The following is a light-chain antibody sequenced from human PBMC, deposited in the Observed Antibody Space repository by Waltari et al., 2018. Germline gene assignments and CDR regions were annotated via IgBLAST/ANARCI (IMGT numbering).Light chain of an antibody. J-gene: IGKJ2*01. CDR3: QQSYSTPA. Sequence: DIRMTQSPSSLSASVGDRVTITCRASQNIMNSLNWYQQKPGKAPRLLIYTASALQGGVPSRFSGSGSGTDFTLTISSLQPEDLATYYCQQSYSTPAFGQGTKLEIK. CDR2: TAS. CDR1: QNIMNS. V-gene: IGKV1-39*01.